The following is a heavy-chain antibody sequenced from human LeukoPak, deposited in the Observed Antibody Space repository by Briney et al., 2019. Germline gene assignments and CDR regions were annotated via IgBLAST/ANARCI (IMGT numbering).Heavy chain of an antibody. D-gene: IGHD3-16*01. J-gene: IGHJ5*02. Sequence: GGSLRLSCAASGFFFDDYGMSWARQVPGRGLEWVSGINWNGHSIGYGDSVKGRFTISRDNAKNSLYLQMNSLRAEDTAVYYCARDGGGWENWFDPWGQGTLVTVSS. V-gene: IGHV3-20*04. CDR3: ARDGGGWENWFDP. CDR1: GFFFDDYG. CDR2: INWNGHSI.